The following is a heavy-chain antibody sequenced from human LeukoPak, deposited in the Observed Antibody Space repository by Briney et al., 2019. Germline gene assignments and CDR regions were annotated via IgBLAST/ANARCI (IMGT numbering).Heavy chain of an antibody. CDR3: ARDGDYGAYFDY. V-gene: IGHV3-21*01. CDR1: GFTFSSYS. CDR2: ISSSSSYI. D-gene: IGHD4-17*01. Sequence: PGGSLGLSCAASGFTFSSYSMNWVRQAPGKGLEWVSSISSSSSYIYYADSVKGRFTISRDNAKNSLYLQMNSLRAEDTAVYYCARDGDYGAYFDYWGQGTLVTVSS. J-gene: IGHJ4*02.